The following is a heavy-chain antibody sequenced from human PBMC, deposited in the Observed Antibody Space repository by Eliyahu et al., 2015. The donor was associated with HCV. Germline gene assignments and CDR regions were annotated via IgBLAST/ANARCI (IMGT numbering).Heavy chain of an antibody. V-gene: IGHV3-11*01. CDR2: ISSSGSTI. Sequence: QVQLVESGGGLVKPGGSLRLSCAASGFTFXDYYXSWXRQAPGKGLEWVSYISSSGSTIYYADSVKGRFTISRDNAKNSLYLQMNSLRAEDTAVYYCARDRRRRGSGYTLPEAFDIWGQGTMVTVSS. CDR3: ARDRRRRGSGYTLPEAFDI. J-gene: IGHJ3*02. D-gene: IGHD3-3*01. CDR1: GFTFXDYY.